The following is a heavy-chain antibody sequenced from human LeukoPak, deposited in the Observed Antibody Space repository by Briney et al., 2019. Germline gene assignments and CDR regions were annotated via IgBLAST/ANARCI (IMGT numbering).Heavy chain of an antibody. CDR1: GFTFSSYS. CDR2: ISSSSSYI. Sequence: GGSLRLSCAASGFTFSSYSMNWVRQAPGKGLEWVSSISSSSSYIYYADSVKGRFTISRDNAKNSLYLQMNSLRAEDTAAYFCARGVLTGGTYFAYWGLGTLVTVSS. D-gene: IGHD2-8*01. V-gene: IGHV3-21*01. CDR3: ARGVLTGGTYFAY. J-gene: IGHJ4*02.